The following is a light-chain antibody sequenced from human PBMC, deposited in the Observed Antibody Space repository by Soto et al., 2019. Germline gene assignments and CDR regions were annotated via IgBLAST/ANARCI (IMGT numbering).Light chain of an antibody. CDR1: SSNIGSNY. CDR3: AAWDDSLSGLV. Sequence: QSVLTQPPSASGTPGQRVTISCSGSSSNIGSNYVYWYQQLPGTAPKLLIFRNYQRPSGVPDRFSGSKSGTSASLAISGLRSEDEADYYCAAWDDSLSGLVLGGGTKLTVL. J-gene: IGLJ2*01. V-gene: IGLV1-47*01. CDR2: RNY.